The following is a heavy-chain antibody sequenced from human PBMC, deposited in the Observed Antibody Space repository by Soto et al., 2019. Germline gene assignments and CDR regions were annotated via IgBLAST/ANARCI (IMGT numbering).Heavy chain of an antibody. CDR2: IYYSGST. J-gene: IGHJ4*02. V-gene: IGHV4-59*13. CDR1: GDSISSYY. Sequence: SETLSLTCSVSGDSISSYYWNWIRQPPGKTLEWIGYIYYSGSTNYNPSLKSRVTISVDTSKNRFSLKLSSVTAADTAVYYCARSIGDYGSDYWGQGTLVTVSS. CDR3: ARSIGDYGSDY. D-gene: IGHD4-17*01.